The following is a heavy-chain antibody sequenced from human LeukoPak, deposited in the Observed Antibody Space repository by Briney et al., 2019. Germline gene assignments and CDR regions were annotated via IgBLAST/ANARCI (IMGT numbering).Heavy chain of an antibody. CDR2: ISRNSTYI. CDR3: ASDEGNYFDY. V-gene: IGHV3-21*01. CDR1: AFTFSTYA. Sequence: GGSLRLSCAASAFTFSTYAMNWVRQAPGKGLEWVASISRNSTYIHYADSVKGRFTISRDNARNSLFLQMNSLRAEDTAIYYCASDEGNYFDYWGQGTLVTVSS. J-gene: IGHJ4*02.